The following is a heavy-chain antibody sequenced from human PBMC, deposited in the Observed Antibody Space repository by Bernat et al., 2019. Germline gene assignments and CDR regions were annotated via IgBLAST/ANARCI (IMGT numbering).Heavy chain of an antibody. D-gene: IGHD3-22*01. Sequence: QVQLVESGGGVVQPGRSLRLSCAASGFTFSSYGMHWVRQAPGKGLEWVAVIWYDGSNKYYADSVKGRFTISSDNSKNTLYLQMNSLRAEDTAVYYCARDNPYYYDSSGYFDYWGQGTLVTVSS. CDR3: ARDNPYYYDSSGYFDY. V-gene: IGHV3-33*08. CDR1: GFTFSSYG. CDR2: IWYDGSNK. J-gene: IGHJ4*02.